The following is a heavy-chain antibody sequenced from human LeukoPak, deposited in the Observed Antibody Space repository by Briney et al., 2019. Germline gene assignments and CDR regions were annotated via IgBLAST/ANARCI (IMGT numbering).Heavy chain of an antibody. V-gene: IGHV3-23*01. CDR1: GFTFSTYG. CDR2: ISGSGGST. Sequence: GGSLRLSCVASGFTFSTYGMSWVRQAPGKGLEWVSAISGSGGSTYYADSVKGRFTISRDNSKNTLYLQMNSLRAEDTAVYYCAKGSSDYYYYDSSGYYPPGFFDYWGQGTLVTVSS. D-gene: IGHD3-22*01. CDR3: AKGSSDYYYYDSSGYYPPGFFDY. J-gene: IGHJ4*02.